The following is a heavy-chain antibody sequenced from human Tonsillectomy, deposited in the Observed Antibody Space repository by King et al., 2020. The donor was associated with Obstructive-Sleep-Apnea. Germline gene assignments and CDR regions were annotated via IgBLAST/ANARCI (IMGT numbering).Heavy chain of an antibody. J-gene: IGHJ6*02. CDR2: IYPSGST. Sequence: QLQESGPGLVKPSQTLSLTCAVSGGSISSGGYSWSWIRQPPGKGLEWIGDIYPSGSTHKNPSLKSRVTISVDTSKNQFSLKVSSVTAADTAVYYCARLSPYLLRGYGMDVWGQGTTVTVSS. D-gene: IGHD3-10*01. V-gene: IGHV4-30-4*07. CDR1: GGSISSGGYS. CDR3: ARLSPYLLRGYGMDV.